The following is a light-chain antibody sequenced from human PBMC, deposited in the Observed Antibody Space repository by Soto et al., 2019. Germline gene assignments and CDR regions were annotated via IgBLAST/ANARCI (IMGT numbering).Light chain of an antibody. CDR1: QGISSS. CDR2: KAS. CDR3: QQHTT. Sequence: DIQMTQSPSTLSASVGDRVTITCRGSQGISSSLAWYQLKPGKAPRLLIYKASSLASGVPSRFSGGGSGTEFTLTISSLQPEDVATYHCQQHTTFGQGTKVEI. J-gene: IGKJ1*01. V-gene: IGKV1-5*03.